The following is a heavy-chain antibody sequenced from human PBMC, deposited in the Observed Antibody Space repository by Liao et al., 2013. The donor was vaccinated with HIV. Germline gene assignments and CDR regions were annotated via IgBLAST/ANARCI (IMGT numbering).Heavy chain of an antibody. D-gene: IGHD3/OR15-3a*01. V-gene: IGHV4-59*01. CDR2: ISDSGTT. CDR1: GGSISGDY. CDR3: ARGVGLAMRLDP. J-gene: IGHJ5*02. Sequence: QVQLQESGPGLVKPSETLSLTCTVSGGSISGDYWSWIRQPPGKGLEWIGYISDSGTTKYNSSLESRVTISVDTSKNHFSLKLHSVTSADTAVFYCARGVGLAMRLDPWGQGTLVTVSS.